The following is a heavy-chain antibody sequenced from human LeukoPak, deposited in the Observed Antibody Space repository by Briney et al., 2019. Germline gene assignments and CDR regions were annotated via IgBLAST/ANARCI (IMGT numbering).Heavy chain of an antibody. CDR1: GGSFSGYY. V-gene: IGHV4-34*01. CDR3: ARRSSLGLGYCSSTSCPNWFDP. J-gene: IGHJ5*02. Sequence: PSETLSLTCAVYGGSFSGYYWSWIRQPPGKGLEWIGEINHSGSTNYNPSLKSRVTISVDTSKNQFCLKLSSVTAADTAVYYCARRSSLGLGYCSSTSCPNWFDPWGQGTLVTVSS. CDR2: INHSGST. D-gene: IGHD2-2*01.